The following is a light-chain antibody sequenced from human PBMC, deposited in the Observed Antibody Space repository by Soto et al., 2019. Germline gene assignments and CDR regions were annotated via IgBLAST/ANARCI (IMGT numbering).Light chain of an antibody. CDR1: QSLLHSDGNSY. V-gene: IGKV2-28*01. CDR3: MEALQIPYT. Sequence: VMTQSPLSLSVRVGEPASISCRSSQSLLHSDGNSYLDWYLQKPGQSPKLLIYVTSNRASGVPDRFSGSGSGTHFTLEISGVEAEDVGVYYCMEALQIPYTSGQGTRMEI. CDR2: VTS. J-gene: IGKJ5*01.